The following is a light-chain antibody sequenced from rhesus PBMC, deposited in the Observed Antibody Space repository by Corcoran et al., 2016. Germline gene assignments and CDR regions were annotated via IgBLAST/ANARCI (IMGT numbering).Light chain of an antibody. Sequence: DIQMTQSPSSLSAYAGDTVTITCRGSQGSGSWLAWYQQKPGKAPKFLSYKASNLQSGVPSRFSGNGSRTDFTLTISSLQSEDFASYYCQQYSNRPYTFGQGTTVEIK. CDR3: QQYSNRPYT. V-gene: IGKV1-22*01. CDR2: KAS. J-gene: IGKJ2*01. CDR1: QGSGSW.